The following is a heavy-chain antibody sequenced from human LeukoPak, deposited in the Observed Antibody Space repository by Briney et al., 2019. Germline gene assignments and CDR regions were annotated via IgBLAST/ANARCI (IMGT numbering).Heavy chain of an antibody. D-gene: IGHD2-2*01. CDR2: INNSGST. CDR1: GGSFSNNY. CDR3: ARGRTSGVTTQFDY. Sequence: SETLSLTCAVYGGSFSNNYWSWVRQPPGKGLEWMGEINNSGSTNYTPSLRSRVTISVDKSKNTFPLQLSSFPTAHTPVYSFARGRTSGVTTQFDYWGQGTLVTVSS. V-gene: IGHV4-34*01. J-gene: IGHJ4*02.